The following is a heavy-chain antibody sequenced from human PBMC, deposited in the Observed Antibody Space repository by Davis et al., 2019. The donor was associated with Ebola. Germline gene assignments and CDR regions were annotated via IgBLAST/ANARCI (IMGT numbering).Heavy chain of an antibody. D-gene: IGHD3-10*01. J-gene: IGHJ4*02. V-gene: IGHV7-4-1*02. CDR2: INTNTGNP. CDR1: GYTFTSYV. CDR3: ARITMVRGIMELDY. Sequence: ASVKVSCKASGYTFTSYVMNWVRQAPGQGLEWMGWINTNTGNPTYAQGFTGRFVFSLDTSVSTAYLQISSLKAEDTAVYYCARITMVRGIMELDYWGQGTLVTVSS.